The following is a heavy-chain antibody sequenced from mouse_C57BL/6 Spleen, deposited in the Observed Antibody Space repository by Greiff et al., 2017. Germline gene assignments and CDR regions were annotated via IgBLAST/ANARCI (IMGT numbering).Heavy chain of an antibody. CDR2: IHPNSGST. CDR1: GYTFTSYW. CDR3: ARRAGSTGYVDV. J-gene: IGHJ1*03. Sequence: QVQLQQPGAELVKPGASVKLSCKASGYTFTSYWMHWVKQRPGQGLEWIGMIHPNSGSTNYNEKFKSKATLTVDKSSSTAYLQLSSLTSEDSAVYYCARRAGSTGYVDVWGTGTTVTVSS. V-gene: IGHV1-64*01. D-gene: IGHD3-1*01.